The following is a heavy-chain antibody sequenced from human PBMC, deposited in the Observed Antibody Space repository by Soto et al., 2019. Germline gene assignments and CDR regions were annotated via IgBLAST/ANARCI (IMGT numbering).Heavy chain of an antibody. D-gene: IGHD1-26*01. J-gene: IGHJ6*02. CDR2: ISCDGSNK. CDR3: ASGIVGAMRYYYGMDV. Sequence: QVQLVESGGGVVQPGRSLRLSCAASGFTFSSYAMHWVRQAPGKGLEWVAVISCDGSNKYYADSVKGRFTISRDNSKNTLYLQMNSLRAEDTAVYYCASGIVGAMRYYYGMDVWGQGTTVTVSS. CDR1: GFTFSSYA. V-gene: IGHV3-30-3*01.